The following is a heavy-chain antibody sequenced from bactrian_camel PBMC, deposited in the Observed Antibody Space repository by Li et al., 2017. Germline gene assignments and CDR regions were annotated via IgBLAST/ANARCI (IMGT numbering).Heavy chain of an antibody. CDR3: AATSAYCDPRRGRDEVINRNQYDY. Sequence: HVQLVESGGGSVQAGGSLRLSCALSGDTITSYSMVWFRQVPGKGPEGVATIDSDGASIYLDSMKGRFIISRDNAKRTVYLQLTNLKPEDTAMYYCAATSAYCDPRRGRDEVINRNQYDYWGQGTQVTVS. J-gene: IGHJ4*01. V-gene: IGHV3S9*01. CDR2: IDSDGAS. D-gene: IGHD3*01. CDR1: GDTITSYS.